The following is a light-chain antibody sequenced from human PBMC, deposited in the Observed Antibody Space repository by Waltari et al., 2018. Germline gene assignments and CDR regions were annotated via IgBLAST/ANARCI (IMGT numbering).Light chain of an antibody. CDR1: QSISSY. J-gene: IGKJ4*02. CDR3: QQRHNRPPT. CDR2: AAS. Sequence: EIQLTQSPSTLSASVGDRITITCRASQSISSYLTWYQQKPGEAPKLFIYAASDRDSGVPARFSGSGSGTDFTLTISSVQPEDFAVYYCQQRHNRPPTFGGGTKLEIK. V-gene: IGKV3-11*01.